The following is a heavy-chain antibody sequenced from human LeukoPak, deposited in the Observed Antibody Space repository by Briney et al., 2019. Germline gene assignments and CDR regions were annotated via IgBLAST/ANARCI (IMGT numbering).Heavy chain of an antibody. J-gene: IGHJ3*02. CDR3: ARAVATITWYSSGWFGAFDI. CDR1: GGSISSYY. D-gene: IGHD6-19*01. Sequence: KPSETLSLTCTVSGGSISSYYWSWIRQPPGKGLEWIGYIYYSGSTNYNPSLKSRVTISVDTSKNQFSLKLSSVTAADTAVYYCARAVATITWYSSGWFGAFDIWGQGTMVTVSS. CDR2: IYYSGST. V-gene: IGHV4-59*01.